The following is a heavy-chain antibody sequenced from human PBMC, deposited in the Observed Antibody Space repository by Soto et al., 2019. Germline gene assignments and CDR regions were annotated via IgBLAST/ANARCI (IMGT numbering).Heavy chain of an antibody. CDR2: IYYSGST. J-gene: IGHJ6*02. CDR3: ARHEPEEGSSWYYYYGMDV. D-gene: IGHD6-13*01. V-gene: IGHV4-39*01. Sequence: PSETLSLTCTVSGGSISSYYWGWIRQPPGKGLEWIGSIYYSGSTYYNPSLKSRVTISVDTSKNQFSLKLSSVTAADTAVYYCARHEPEEGSSWYYYYGMDVWGQGTTVTVSS. CDR1: GGSISSYY.